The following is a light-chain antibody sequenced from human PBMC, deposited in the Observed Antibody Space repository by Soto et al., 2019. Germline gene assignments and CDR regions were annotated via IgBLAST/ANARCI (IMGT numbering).Light chain of an antibody. CDR3: VSYAYGNSLV. V-gene: IGLV2-8*01. J-gene: IGLJ3*02. CDR1: TSDVGSFNH. Sequence: QSALTQPPSASASPGQSVTISCSGTTSDVGSFNHVSWYQQHPGKAPKALIYDVSRRPSGVPDRFSGSKSGNTASLTVSGLQADDEADYYCVSYAYGNSLVFGGGTKLTVL. CDR2: DVS.